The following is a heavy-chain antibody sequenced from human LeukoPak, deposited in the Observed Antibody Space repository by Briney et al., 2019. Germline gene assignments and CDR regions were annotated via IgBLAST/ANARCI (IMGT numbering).Heavy chain of an antibody. CDR1: GYTLTELS. Sequence: GASVKVSCKVSGYTLTELSMHWVRQAPGQGLEWMGWINPNSGGTNYAQKFQGRVTMTRDTSISTAYMELSRLRSDDTAVYYCAREYSSSWGPLYPWGQGTLVTVSS. J-gene: IGHJ5*02. D-gene: IGHD6-6*01. V-gene: IGHV1-2*02. CDR3: AREYSSSWGPLYP. CDR2: INPNSGGT.